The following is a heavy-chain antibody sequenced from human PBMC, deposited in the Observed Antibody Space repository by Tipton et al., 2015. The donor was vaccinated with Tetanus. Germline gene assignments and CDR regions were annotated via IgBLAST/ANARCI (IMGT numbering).Heavy chain of an antibody. CDR1: GFTFSSYG. CDR2: ISYDGSNK. V-gene: IGHV3-30*18. Sequence: SPRLSCAASGFTFSSYGMHWVRQAPGKGLEWVAVISYDGSNKYYADSVKGRFTISRDNSKNTLYLQMNSLRAEDTAVYYCAKNGPSQYYFDYWGQGTLVTVSS. J-gene: IGHJ4*02. CDR3: AKNGPSQYYFDY.